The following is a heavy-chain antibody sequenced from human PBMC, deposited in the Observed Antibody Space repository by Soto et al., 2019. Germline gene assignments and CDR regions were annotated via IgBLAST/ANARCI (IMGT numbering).Heavy chain of an antibody. CDR3: ARGSFISLRSFDY. Sequence: SETLSLTCTVSGVSITAYYWSWIRQPPGKGLEWIGEINHSGSTNYDPSLKSRVTISVDTSKNQFSLKLSSVTAADTAVYYCARGSFISLRSFDYWGQGTLVTVSS. J-gene: IGHJ4*02. D-gene: IGHD2-21*01. CDR2: INHSGST. CDR1: GVSITAYY. V-gene: IGHV4-34*01.